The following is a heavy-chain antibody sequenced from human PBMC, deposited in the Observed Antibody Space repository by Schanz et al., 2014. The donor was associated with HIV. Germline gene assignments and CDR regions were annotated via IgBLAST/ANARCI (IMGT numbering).Heavy chain of an antibody. CDR2: IYHTGGA. V-gene: IGHV4-34*09. J-gene: IGHJ6*02. CDR3: ARGPSGGLTPSRGMDV. CDR1: GGSFSAYY. Sequence: QVQLQESGPGLVKPSQTLSLTCAVYGGSFSAYYWSWIRQPPGKGLEWIGHIYHTGGASYTPSLKSRVPMPVDKSKNQFSLKLTSVTAADTAVYYCARGPSGGLTPSRGMDVWGQGTTVTVSS. D-gene: IGHD1-26*01.